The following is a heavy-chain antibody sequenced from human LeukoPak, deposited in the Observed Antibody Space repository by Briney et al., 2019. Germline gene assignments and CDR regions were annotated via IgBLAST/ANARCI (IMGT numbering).Heavy chain of an antibody. CDR3: AKDSDDIDY. Sequence: GGSLRLSCEGSGFTFSNYWMGWVRQAPGKGLQWVANIKTDGSENYYVDSVKGRFTISRDNAKNSLYLQMNSLRAEDTAVYYCAKDSDDIDYWGQGTLVTVSS. CDR1: GFTFSNYW. V-gene: IGHV3-7*03. J-gene: IGHJ4*02. D-gene: IGHD3-9*01. CDR2: IKTDGSEN.